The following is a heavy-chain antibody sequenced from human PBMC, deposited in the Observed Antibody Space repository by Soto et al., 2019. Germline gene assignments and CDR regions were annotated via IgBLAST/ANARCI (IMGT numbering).Heavy chain of an antibody. CDR2: ISTYNGDT. CDR3: NPGSGYYYGMDV. J-gene: IGHJ6*02. Sequence: GASVKVSCKASGYTFTRSGISWVRQAPGQGLEWMGWISTYNGDTNYAQTFQGRVTMTTDTSTSTVHMEVRSLRSDDTAVYYYNPGSGYYYGMDVWGQGTTVTVSS. CDR1: GYTFTRSG. V-gene: IGHV1-18*01. D-gene: IGHD1-1*01.